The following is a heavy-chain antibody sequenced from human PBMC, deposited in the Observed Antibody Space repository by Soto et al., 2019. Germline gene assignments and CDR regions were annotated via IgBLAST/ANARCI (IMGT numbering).Heavy chain of an antibody. CDR2: IYYSGST. Sequence: QVQLQESGPGLVKPSQTLSLTCTVSGGSVSGGVYYWNWIRQHPEKGLEWIGYIYYSGSTYYNPSRRSRVTISADTSKNQFSLKLSSVTVADTAVYYCASSSVAGAGYFQHWGQGTQVIVSS. CDR3: ASSSVAGAGYFQH. D-gene: IGHD6-19*01. V-gene: IGHV4-31*03. J-gene: IGHJ1*01. CDR1: GGSVSGGVYY.